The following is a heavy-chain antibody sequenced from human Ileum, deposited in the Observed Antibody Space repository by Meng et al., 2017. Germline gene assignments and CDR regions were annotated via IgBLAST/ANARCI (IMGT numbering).Heavy chain of an antibody. V-gene: IGHV4-61*01. J-gene: IGHJ4*02. CDR2: GST. Sequence: QMQQQESGPGLVRPSETLSLTCTVSGASCSSNNDGWGWIRQPPGKGLEWIGYGSTNHNPSLKSRVTISVDTSKNQFFLTLNSVTAADTAIYYCARDHWGSLDYWGQGILVTVSS. D-gene: IGHD7-27*01. CDR1: GASCSSNNDG. CDR3: ARDHWGSLDY.